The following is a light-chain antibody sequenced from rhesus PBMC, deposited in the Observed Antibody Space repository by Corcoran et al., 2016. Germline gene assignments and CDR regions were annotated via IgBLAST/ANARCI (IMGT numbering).Light chain of an antibody. V-gene: IGKV3-24*04. Sequence: EIVMTQSPATLSLSPGGRGTLSCRASPSVGRSLAWYQQKPGQAPRLLIYGASSRANGIPDRVSGSGAGTYFALPISSLEPEDVAVYYCLQLSNWPRTFGQGTKVEIK. J-gene: IGKJ1*01. CDR2: GAS. CDR3: LQLSNWPRT. CDR1: PSVGRS.